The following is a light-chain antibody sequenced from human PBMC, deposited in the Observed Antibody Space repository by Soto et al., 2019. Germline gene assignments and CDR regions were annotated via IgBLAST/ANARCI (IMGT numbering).Light chain of an antibody. Sequence: EFVLTQSPGTLSLSPGERATRSCRASQSVSNSYVAWYQQKSGQAPRLLIYDTSSRVTGIPDRFSGTGSGTEFTLTINRLQAEDSAVYYCQQYYNWPRTFGQGTRREIK. CDR2: DTS. CDR3: QQYYNWPRT. CDR1: QSVSNSY. V-gene: IGKV3-20*01. J-gene: IGKJ5*01.